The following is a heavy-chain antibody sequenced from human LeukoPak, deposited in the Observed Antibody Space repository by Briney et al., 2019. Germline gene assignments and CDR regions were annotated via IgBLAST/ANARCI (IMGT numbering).Heavy chain of an antibody. CDR3: AADAFNMGNDAFDI. J-gene: IGHJ3*02. Sequence: GGSLRLSCAASGFTFGKYWMSWVRQAPGKGLEWVANIIQDGSDRYYVDSVKGRFTISRDNAKNSLYLQMNSLRAEDTAVYYCAADAFNMGNDAFDIWGQGTMVTVSS. D-gene: IGHD2/OR15-2a*01. CDR1: GFTFGKYW. V-gene: IGHV3-7*05. CDR2: IIQDGSDR.